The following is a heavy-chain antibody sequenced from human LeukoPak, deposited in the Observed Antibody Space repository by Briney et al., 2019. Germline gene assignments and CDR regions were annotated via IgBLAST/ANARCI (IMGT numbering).Heavy chain of an antibody. J-gene: IGHJ5*02. Sequence: ASVKVSCKASGYTFPSYVMNWVRQAPGQGLEWMGWINTNTGNPTYVQGFTGRFVFSLDTSVSTAYLQTSSLKAEDTAVYYCATSFPSNWFDPWGQGTLVTVSS. CDR2: INTNTGNP. V-gene: IGHV7-4-1*02. CDR3: ATSFPSNWFDP. CDR1: GYTFPSYV.